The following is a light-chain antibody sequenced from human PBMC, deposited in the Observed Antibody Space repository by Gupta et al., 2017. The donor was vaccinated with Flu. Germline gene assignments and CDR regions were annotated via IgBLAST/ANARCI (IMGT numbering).Light chain of an antibody. CDR3: MQGEPCPLT. V-gene: IGKV2-30*01. Sequence: DVVLTQSPLSLPVTLGQPASISCRSSQSLVFSDGNTYLNWLHQGPGQSPRRLIYKVSNRDSGVPDRFTGSGSDSDFTLKISSVEAEDIVVHYSMQGEPCPLTFGQATRVDIK. CDR2: KVS. J-gene: IGKJ5*01. CDR1: QSLVFSDGNTY.